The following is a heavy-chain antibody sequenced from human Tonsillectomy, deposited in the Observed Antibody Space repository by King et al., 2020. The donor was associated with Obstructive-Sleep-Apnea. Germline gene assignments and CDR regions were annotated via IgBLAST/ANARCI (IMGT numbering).Heavy chain of an antibody. Sequence: VQLVQSGGGLVQPGGSLRLSCAASGFTFSSYSMNWGRQAPGKGLEWGSYISGSRSTIYYLDSVKGRFTISRDNAKNSLYLQMNTLRAEDTAGYYCARGLVGISTLTSPLFDYWGRGTLVTVSS. CDR2: ISGSRSTI. CDR1: GFTFSSYS. J-gene: IGHJ4*02. D-gene: IGHD2-21*01. V-gene: IGHV3-48*04. CDR3: ARGLVGISTLTSPLFDY.